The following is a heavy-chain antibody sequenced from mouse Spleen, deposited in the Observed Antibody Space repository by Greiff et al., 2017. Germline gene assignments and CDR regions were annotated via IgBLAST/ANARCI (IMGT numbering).Heavy chain of an antibody. CDR3: ARDGPAWFAY. Sequence: QVQLQQSGPELVKPGASVKLSCKASGYTFTSYWMQWVKQRPGQGLEWIGEIDPSDSYTNYNQKFKGKATLTVDTSSSTAYMQLSSLTSEDSAVYYCARDGPAWFAYWGQGTLVTVSA. J-gene: IGHJ3*01. CDR1: GYTFTSYW. CDR2: IDPSDSYT. V-gene: IGHV1-50*01. D-gene: IGHD2-3*01.